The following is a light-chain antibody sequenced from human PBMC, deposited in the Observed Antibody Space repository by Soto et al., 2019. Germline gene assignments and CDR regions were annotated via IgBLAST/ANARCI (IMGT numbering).Light chain of an antibody. CDR2: DVS. V-gene: IGLV2-14*03. CDR1: SSDVGGYDF. J-gene: IGLJ1*01. Sequence: QSALTQPASVSGSPGQSITISCTGTSSDVGGYDFVSWYQHHPGKAPRLMIYDVSHRPSGVSDRFSASKSGNTASLTISGLQADDEADYYCCSLTTSHTYVFGSGTKVTVL. CDR3: CSLTTSHTYV.